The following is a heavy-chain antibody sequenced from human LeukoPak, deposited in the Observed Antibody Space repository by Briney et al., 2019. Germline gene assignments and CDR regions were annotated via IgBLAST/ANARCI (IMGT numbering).Heavy chain of an antibody. CDR2: INHSGST. Sequence: SETLSLTCAVYGVSFSGYYWSWIRQPPGKGLEWIGEINHSGSTNYNPSLKSRVTISVDTSKNQFSLKLSSVTAADTAVYYCARRRRKPGRYSSGWYDPDWYFDLWGRGTLVTVSS. D-gene: IGHD6-19*01. J-gene: IGHJ2*01. V-gene: IGHV4-34*01. CDR3: ARRRRKPGRYSSGWYDPDWYFDL. CDR1: GVSFSGYY.